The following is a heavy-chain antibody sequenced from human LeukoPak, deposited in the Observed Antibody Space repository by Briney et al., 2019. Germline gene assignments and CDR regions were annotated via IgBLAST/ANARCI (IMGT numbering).Heavy chain of an antibody. D-gene: IGHD3-22*01. CDR3: ARSLDSSSLYYAI. CDR1: GFTVSSNY. CDR2: IYSGGSK. J-gene: IGHJ4*02. Sequence: GGSLRLSCAASGFTVSSNYMSWVRQAPGKGLEWVSVIYSGGSKYYADSVKGRFTISRYNSKNSLYLQMNSLRAEDTSLYYCARSLDSSSLYYAIWGQGTLVTVSS. V-gene: IGHV3-66*01.